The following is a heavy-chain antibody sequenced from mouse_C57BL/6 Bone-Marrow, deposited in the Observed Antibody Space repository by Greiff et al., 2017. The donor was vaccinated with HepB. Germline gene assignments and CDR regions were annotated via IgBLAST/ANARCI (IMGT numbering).Heavy chain of an antibody. Sequence: VKVEESGPGLVAPSQSLSITCTVSGFSLTSYAISWVRQPPGKGLEWLGVIWTGGGTNYNSALKSRLSISKDNSKSQVFLKMNSLQTDDTARYYCARNRESFYYYGSRGAMDYWGQGTSVTVSS. J-gene: IGHJ4*01. D-gene: IGHD1-1*01. CDR1: GFSLTSYA. CDR3: ARNRESFYYYGSRGAMDY. CDR2: IWTGGGT. V-gene: IGHV2-9-1*01.